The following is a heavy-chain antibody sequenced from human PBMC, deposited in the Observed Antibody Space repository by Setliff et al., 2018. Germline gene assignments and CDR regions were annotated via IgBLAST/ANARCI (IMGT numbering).Heavy chain of an antibody. CDR1: GFTLSNYW. J-gene: IGHJ4*02. CDR2: ITGSGGGT. V-gene: IGHV3-23*01. Sequence: PGGSLRLSCEASGFTLSNYWMQWVRQAPGKGLEWVSSITGSGGGTYYADSVKGRFIVSRDNSKNTLYLQMNSLRAEDTAVYFCAKSPVAYCSGAVCYPFVYWGQGTLVTVSS. CDR3: AKSPVAYCSGAVCYPFVY. D-gene: IGHD2-8*02.